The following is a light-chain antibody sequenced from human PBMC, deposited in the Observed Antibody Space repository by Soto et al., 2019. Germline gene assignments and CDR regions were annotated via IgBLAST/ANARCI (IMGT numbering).Light chain of an antibody. CDR3: SSYTSSTNYV. CDR2: EVI. V-gene: IGLV2-14*01. Sequence: QSVLTQPASVSGSPGQSITISCTGTSSDVGAYNYVSWYQQHPGKAPKLMIYEVINRPSGISNRFSGSKSGNTASLTISGLQAEDEADYYCSSYTSSTNYVFGTGTKVTV. CDR1: SSDVGAYNY. J-gene: IGLJ1*01.